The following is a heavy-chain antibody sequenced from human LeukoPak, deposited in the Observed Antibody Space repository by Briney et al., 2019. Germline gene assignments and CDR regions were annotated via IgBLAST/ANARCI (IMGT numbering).Heavy chain of an antibody. CDR2: IKQDGSER. CDR3: ARAGSHWHYVY. Sequence: GGSLRLSCAASGFTFRGFSMSWVRQSPTKGLQWVANIKQDGSERYYVDSVKGRFTISRDNAKNSLSLQMNNLRVEDTAVYYCARAGSHWHYVYWGQGAVVTVSS. J-gene: IGHJ4*02. CDR1: GFTFRGFS. V-gene: IGHV3-7*01. D-gene: IGHD3-10*01.